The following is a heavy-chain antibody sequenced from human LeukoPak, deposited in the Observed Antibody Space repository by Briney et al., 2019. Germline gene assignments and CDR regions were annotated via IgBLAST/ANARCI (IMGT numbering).Heavy chain of an antibody. CDR1: GFTFSSYG. CDR2: IRCDGSNK. D-gene: IGHD5-18*01. CDR3: ARDLDTAMVTGFDY. V-gene: IGHV3-30*02. J-gene: IGHJ4*02. Sequence: GGSLRLSCAASGFTFSSYGMHWVRQAPGKGLEWVAFIRCDGSNKYYADSVKGRFTISRDNSKNTLYLQMNSLRAEDTAVYYCARDLDTAMVTGFDYWGQGTLVTVSS.